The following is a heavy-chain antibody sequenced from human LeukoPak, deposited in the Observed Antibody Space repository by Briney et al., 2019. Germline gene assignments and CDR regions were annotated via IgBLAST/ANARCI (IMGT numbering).Heavy chain of an antibody. J-gene: IGHJ4*02. D-gene: IGHD4-11*01. Sequence: SGTLSLTCAVSGGSISSNNWWSWVRQPPGKGLEWIGEIYHSGSTTYNPSLKSRVTISVDKSKNQFSLELSSVAAADTAVYFWAKKDSNCGGFDYGGQGPLVTVSS. CDR1: GGSISSNNW. V-gene: IGHV4-4*02. CDR3: AKKDSNCGGFDY. CDR2: IYHSGST.